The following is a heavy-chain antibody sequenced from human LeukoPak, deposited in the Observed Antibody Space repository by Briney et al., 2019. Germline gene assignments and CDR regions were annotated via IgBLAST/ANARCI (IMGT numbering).Heavy chain of an antibody. Sequence: PGGSLRLSSAASGFTFSTYGMHWVRQAPGKGLEWVAFIHYDGGNEYNGDSVKGRFTISRDNSKNTLYLQMNSLRPEDTAVYYCARGLPSSTRTYNWFDPWGPGTLVTVSS. CDR2: IHYDGGNE. D-gene: IGHD2-2*01. CDR1: GFTFSTYG. CDR3: ARGLPSSTRTYNWFDP. J-gene: IGHJ5*02. V-gene: IGHV3-30*02.